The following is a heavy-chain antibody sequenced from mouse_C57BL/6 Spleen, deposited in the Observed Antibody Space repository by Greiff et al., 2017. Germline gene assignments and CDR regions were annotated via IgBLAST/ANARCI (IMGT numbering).Heavy chain of an antibody. J-gene: IGHJ2*01. D-gene: IGHD1-1*01. Sequence: QVQLQQPGAELVKPGASVKLSCKASGYTFTSYWMHWVKQRPGQGLEWIGMIHPNSGSTNYNEKFKSKATLTVDKSSSTAYMQLSSLTSEDSAVYDCAILYYGSSYLDYWGQGTTLTVSS. V-gene: IGHV1-64*01. CDR3: AILYYGSSYLDY. CDR2: IHPNSGST. CDR1: GYTFTSYW.